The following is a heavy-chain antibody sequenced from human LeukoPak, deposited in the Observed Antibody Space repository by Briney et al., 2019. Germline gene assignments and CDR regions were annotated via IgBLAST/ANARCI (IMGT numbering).Heavy chain of an antibody. J-gene: IGHJ4*02. D-gene: IGHD3-16*01. CDR2: IWYDGSNK. CDR1: VFTFSSYC. CDR3: ARDFWGSWGVTVTGIFDY. Sequence: GRSLRLSCAASVFTFSSYCVHWARQAPGKGLEWVAVIWYDGSNKYYADSVKGRFTISRDNSKNTLYLQMNSLRAEDTAVYYCARDFWGSWGVTVTGIFDYWGQGTLVTVSS. V-gene: IGHV3-33*01.